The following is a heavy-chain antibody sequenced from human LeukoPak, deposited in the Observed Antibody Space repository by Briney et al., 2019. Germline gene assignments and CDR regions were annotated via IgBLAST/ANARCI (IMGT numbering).Heavy chain of an antibody. J-gene: IGHJ6*02. V-gene: IGHV3-9*01. D-gene: IGHD6-6*01. CDR2: ISWNSGSI. CDR1: GFTFDDYA. CDR3: AKAPSSDYGMDV. Sequence: GGSLRLSCAASGFTFDDYAMHWARQAPGKGLEWVSGISWNSGSIGYADSVKGRFTISRDNAKNSLYLQMNSLRAEDTALYYCAKAPSSDYGMDVWGQGTTVTVSS.